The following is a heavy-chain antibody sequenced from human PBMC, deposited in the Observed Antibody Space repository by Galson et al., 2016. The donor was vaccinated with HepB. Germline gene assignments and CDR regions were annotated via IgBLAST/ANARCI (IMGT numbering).Heavy chain of an antibody. Sequence: SLRLSCAASGFTFSSYAMHWVRQAPGKGLEWVAVISNDGINKYYADSVKGRFTISRDSSKNTLYLQMNILRVEDTAVYYCKGYSAGDHWGQGTLVTVSS. J-gene: IGHJ4*02. V-gene: IGHV3-30*14. D-gene: IGHD2-21*01. CDR1: GFTFSSYA. CDR3: KGYSAGDH. CDR2: ISNDGINK.